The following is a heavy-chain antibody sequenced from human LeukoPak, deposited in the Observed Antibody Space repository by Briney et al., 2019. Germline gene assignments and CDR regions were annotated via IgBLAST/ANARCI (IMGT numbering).Heavy chain of an antibody. D-gene: IGHD3-10*01. J-gene: IGHJ4*02. Sequence: GGSLRLSCAASGFTFSSYWMSWVRQAPGKGLEWVANIKQDGSGKYYVDSVKGRFTISRDNAKNSLYLQMNSLRAEDTAVYYCARDDVVRGVITDYWGQGTLVTVSS. V-gene: IGHV3-7*01. CDR3: ARDDVVRGVITDY. CDR1: GFTFSSYW. CDR2: IKQDGSGK.